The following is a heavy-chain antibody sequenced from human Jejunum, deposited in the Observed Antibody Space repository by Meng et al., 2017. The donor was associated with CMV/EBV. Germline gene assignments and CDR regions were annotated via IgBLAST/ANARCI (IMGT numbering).Heavy chain of an antibody. J-gene: IGHJ4*02. V-gene: IGHV3-21*06. CDR2: ISRTVGLT. CDR3: ARDPDYSTNWYGGGDF. D-gene: IGHD6-13*01. Sequence: FSSYSMNWVRPAPGKGLEWVSSISRTVGLTYYAGSVKGRFTISRDNGKSSVFLQMDSLRVEDTAVYYCARDPDYSTNWYGGGDFWGQGVRVTVSS. CDR1: FSSYS.